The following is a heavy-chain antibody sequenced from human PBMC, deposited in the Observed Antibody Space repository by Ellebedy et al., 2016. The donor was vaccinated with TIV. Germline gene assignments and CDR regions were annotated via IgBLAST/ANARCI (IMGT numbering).Heavy chain of an antibody. D-gene: IGHD3-10*01. CDR2: INHSGST. V-gene: IGHV4-34*01. CDR1: GGSFSGYY. J-gene: IGHJ4*02. Sequence: SETLSLXXAEYGGSFSGYYWSWIRQPPGKGLEWIGEINHSGSTNYNPSLKSRVIISVDTSKNQFSLKLSSVTAADTAVYYCARGGTYYYGSGSSRRGYYFDYWGQGTLVTVSS. CDR3: ARGGTYYYGSGSSRRGYYFDY.